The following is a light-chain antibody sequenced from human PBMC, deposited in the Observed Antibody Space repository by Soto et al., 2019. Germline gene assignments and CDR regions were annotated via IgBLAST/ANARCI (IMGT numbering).Light chain of an antibody. CDR1: SSDVGSYNL. J-gene: IGLJ1*01. CDR2: QGN. CDR3: CSYAGTSTYYV. Sequence: QSVLTQPASVSGSPGQSITISCTGTSSDVGSYNLVSWYQQLPGRAPKLIIYQGNTRPSGVSNRFSGSKSGNTASLTISGLQAEDEADYYCCSYAGTSTYYVFGTGTKLNVL. V-gene: IGLV2-23*01.